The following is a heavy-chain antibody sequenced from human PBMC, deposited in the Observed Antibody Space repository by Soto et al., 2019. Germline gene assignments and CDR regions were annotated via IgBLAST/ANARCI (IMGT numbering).Heavy chain of an antibody. V-gene: IGHV1-46*01. J-gene: IGHJ6*02. CDR2: INPSGGST. Sequence: ASVKVSCKVSGYTLTELSMHWVRQAPGQGLEWMGIINPSGGSTSYAQKFQGRVTMTRDTSTSTVYMELSSLRSEDTAVYYCARDSAFIITDPYYYYYGMDVWGQGTTVTV. CDR1: GYTLTELS. CDR3: ARDSAFIITDPYYYYYGMDV. D-gene: IGHD3-10*01.